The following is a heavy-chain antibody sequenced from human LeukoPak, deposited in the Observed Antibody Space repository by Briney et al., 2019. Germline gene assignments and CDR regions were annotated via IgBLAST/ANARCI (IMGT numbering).Heavy chain of an antibody. J-gene: IGHJ5*02. Sequence: PGGSLRLSCAASGFTFSSYAMSWVRQAPGKGLEWVSAISGSGGSTYYADSVKGRFTISRDNSKNTLYLQMNSLRAEDTAVYYCAKDRKTCSSTSCYTFSGCWLDPWGQGTLVTVSS. CDR2: ISGSGGST. V-gene: IGHV3-23*01. D-gene: IGHD2-2*02. CDR3: AKDRKTCSSTSCYTFSGCWLDP. CDR1: GFTFSSYA.